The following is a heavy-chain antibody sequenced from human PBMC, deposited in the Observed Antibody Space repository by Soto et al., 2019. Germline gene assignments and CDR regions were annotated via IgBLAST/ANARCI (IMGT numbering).Heavy chain of an antibody. CDR3: ARGLKSRFLEWRNWFDP. CDR1: GYTFTSYD. J-gene: IGHJ5*02. D-gene: IGHD3-3*01. V-gene: IGHV1-8*01. Sequence: ASVKVSCKASGYTFTSYDINWVRQATGQGLEWMGWINPNSGNTGLAQKFQGRVTMTRNTSISTAYMELSSLRSEDTAVYYCARGLKSRFLEWRNWFDPWGQGTLVTVSS. CDR2: INPNSGNT.